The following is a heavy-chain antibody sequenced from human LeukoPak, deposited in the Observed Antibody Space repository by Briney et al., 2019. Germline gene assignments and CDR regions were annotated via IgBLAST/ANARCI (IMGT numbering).Heavy chain of an antibody. Sequence: GGSLRLSCAASGFTFRNYGMSWVRQAPGEGLEWVSAITDSGDRTYSADSVKGRFTISRDNSKNTLYLQMNSLRADDTAVYYCAKRVDYSSSSGGYFDYWGQGTLVTVSS. CDR3: AKRVDYSSSSGGYFDY. CDR2: ITDSGDRT. V-gene: IGHV3-23*01. CDR1: GFTFRNYG. J-gene: IGHJ4*02. D-gene: IGHD6-6*01.